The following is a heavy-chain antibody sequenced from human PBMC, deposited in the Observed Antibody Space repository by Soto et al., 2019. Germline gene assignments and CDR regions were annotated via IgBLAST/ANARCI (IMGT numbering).Heavy chain of an antibody. CDR1: GFTFGDYA. CDR2: IRSKAYGGTT. Sequence: GGSLRLSCTASGFTFGDYAMSWFRQAPGKGLEWVGFIRSKAYGGTTEYAASGKSRFTISRDDSKSIAYLQMNSLKTEDTAVYYCTKGYCSSTSCYSTQPFDPWGQGTLVTVSS. D-gene: IGHD2-2*01. V-gene: IGHV3-49*03. CDR3: TKGYCSSTSCYSTQPFDP. J-gene: IGHJ5*02.